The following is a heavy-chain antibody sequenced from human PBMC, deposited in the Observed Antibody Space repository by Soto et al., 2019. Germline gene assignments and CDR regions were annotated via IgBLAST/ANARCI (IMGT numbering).Heavy chain of an antibody. CDR2: IYYSGST. CDR1: GASISSSSFY. J-gene: IGHJ6*02. CDR3: ARDFQTRHDFWSGYWSTYGMDV. Sequence: PSETLSLTCTVSGASISSSSFYWGWIRQPPGKGLEWIASIYYSGSTFYNPSLKSRLTMSVDTSKNQFSLNLRSVTAADTAVYYCARDFQTRHDFWSGYWSTYGMDVWGQGTTVTVSS. D-gene: IGHD3-3*01. V-gene: IGHV4-39*02.